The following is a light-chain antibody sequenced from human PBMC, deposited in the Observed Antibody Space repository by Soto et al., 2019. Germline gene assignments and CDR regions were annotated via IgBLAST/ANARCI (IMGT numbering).Light chain of an antibody. Sequence: DMEMTQSPLSLSASVGDRVTITCRASQSISNYLNWYQHKTGKVPKLLIYAASSLQSGVPTRFSGSGSGTDFTLTINSLQPEDFATYYCQQSDGTPLTFGGGTKIEIK. CDR1: QSISNY. CDR3: QQSDGTPLT. CDR2: AAS. V-gene: IGKV1-39*01. J-gene: IGKJ4*01.